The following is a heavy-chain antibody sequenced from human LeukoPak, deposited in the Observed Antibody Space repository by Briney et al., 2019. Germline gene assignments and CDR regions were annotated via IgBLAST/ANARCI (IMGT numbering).Heavy chain of an antibody. V-gene: IGHV1-18*01. Sequence: ASVKVSCKASGYTFTSYGISWVRQAPGQGLEWMGWISAYNGNTNYAQKLQGRVTMTTDTSTSTAYMELRSLRSDDTAVYYCARRQQLRGYYYYMDVWGKGTTVTVSS. CDR3: ARRQQLRGYYYYMDV. D-gene: IGHD6-13*01. CDR1: GYTFTSYG. CDR2: ISAYNGNT. J-gene: IGHJ6*03.